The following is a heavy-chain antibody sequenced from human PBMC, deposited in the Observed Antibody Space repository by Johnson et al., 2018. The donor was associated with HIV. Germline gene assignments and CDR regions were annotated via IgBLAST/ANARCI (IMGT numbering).Heavy chain of an antibody. J-gene: IGHJ3*02. Sequence: QEQLVESGGGLVQPGRSLRLSCAASGFTFSSYAMHWVRQAPGKGLEWVAVISYYGSNKYYADSVKGRFTISRDTSKNTLYLQINSLRAEDTALYYCARGPGYSSSWYVNTDAFDMWGQWTMVTVSS. CDR3: ARGPGYSSSWYVNTDAFDM. V-gene: IGHV3-30-3*01. D-gene: IGHD6-13*01. CDR2: ISYYGSNK. CDR1: GFTFSSYA.